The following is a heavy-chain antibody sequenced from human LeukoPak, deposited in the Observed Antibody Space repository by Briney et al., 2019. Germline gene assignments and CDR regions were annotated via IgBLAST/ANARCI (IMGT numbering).Heavy chain of an antibody. V-gene: IGHV3-11*01. CDR3: AIIRHYDSIAGAFDI. J-gene: IGHJ3*02. Sequence: GGSLRLSCAASGFTFSDYYMSWLRQAPGKGLEWVSYISSSGSTIYYADSVKGRFTISRDNAKNSLYLQMNSLRAEDTAVYYCAIIRHYDSIAGAFDIWGQGTMVTVSS. D-gene: IGHD3-22*01. CDR1: GFTFSDYY. CDR2: ISSSGSTI.